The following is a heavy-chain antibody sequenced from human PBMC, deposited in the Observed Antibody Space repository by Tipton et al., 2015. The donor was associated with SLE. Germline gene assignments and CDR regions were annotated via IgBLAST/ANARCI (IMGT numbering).Heavy chain of an antibody. Sequence: TLSLTCTVSGGSISSHYWSWIRQPPGKGLEWIGYIYYSGSTNYNPSLKSRVTISVDTSKNQFSPKLSSVTAADTAVYYCAREYSGWEKGRFDYWGQGTLVTVSS. CDR2: IYYSGST. D-gene: IGHD6-19*01. CDR1: GGSISSHY. CDR3: AREYSGWEKGRFDY. V-gene: IGHV4-59*11. J-gene: IGHJ4*02.